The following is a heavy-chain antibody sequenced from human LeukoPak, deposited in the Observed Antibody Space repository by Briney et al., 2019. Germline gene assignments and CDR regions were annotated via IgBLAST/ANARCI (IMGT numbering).Heavy chain of an antibody. CDR1: GFTFGSYA. Sequence: GGPLRLSCAASGFTFGSYAMSWVRQAPGKGLQWVSAISGSGGSTYYADSVKGRFTISRDNSKNTLYLQMGSLRAEDMAVYYCARGHTMVITPLTPDYWGQGTLVTVSS. J-gene: IGHJ4*02. CDR3: ARGHTMVITPLTPDY. CDR2: ISGSGGST. V-gene: IGHV3-23*01. D-gene: IGHD3-22*01.